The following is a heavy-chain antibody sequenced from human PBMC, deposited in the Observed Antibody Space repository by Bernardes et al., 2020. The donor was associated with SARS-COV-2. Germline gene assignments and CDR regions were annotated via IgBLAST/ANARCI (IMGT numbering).Heavy chain of an antibody. V-gene: IGHV1-2*02. CDR1: GYTFTGYY. D-gene: IGHD6-19*01. CDR3: ASRSGYYYYYYGMDV. CDR2: INPNSGGT. J-gene: IGHJ6*02. Sequence: VKVSCKASGYTFTGYYMHWVRQAPGQGLEWMGWINPNSGGTNYAQKFQGRVTMTRDTSISTAYMELSRLRSDDTAVYYCASRSGYYYYYYGMDVWGQGTTVTVSS.